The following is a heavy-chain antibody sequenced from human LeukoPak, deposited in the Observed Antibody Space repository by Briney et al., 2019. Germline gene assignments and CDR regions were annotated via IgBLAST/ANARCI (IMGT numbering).Heavy chain of an antibody. CDR3: ARSSAYDGFDI. Sequence: SETLSLTCSVSGDSVSSFYWSWIRQPPGKALEWIGYIYTIGTTNYNPSLNSRVTISVDTSKNQFSLKLSSVTAADTAVYYCARSSAYDGFDIWGQGTMVTVSS. CDR2: IYTIGTT. V-gene: IGHV4-4*09. J-gene: IGHJ3*02. CDR1: GDSVSSFY. D-gene: IGHD5-12*01.